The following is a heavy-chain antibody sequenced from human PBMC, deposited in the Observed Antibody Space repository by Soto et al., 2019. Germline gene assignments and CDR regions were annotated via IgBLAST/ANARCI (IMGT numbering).Heavy chain of an antibody. CDR3: AKDRAEHNWFDF. V-gene: IGHV3-23*01. J-gene: IGHJ5*01. CDR1: GFTLSSYA. CDR2: ISSTGGST. Sequence: AGGSLRLSCAASGFTLSSYAMSWVRQAPGKGLEWISTISSTGGSTYYADSVKGRFTIFRDDSKSTLYLQMNSLRAEDTALYYCAKDRAEHNWFDFWGQGTQVTVSS.